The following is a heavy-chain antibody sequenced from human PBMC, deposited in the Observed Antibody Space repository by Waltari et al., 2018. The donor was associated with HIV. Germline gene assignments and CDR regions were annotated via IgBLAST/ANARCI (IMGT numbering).Heavy chain of an antibody. CDR1: GFTFSDYW. J-gene: IGHJ6*02. CDR3: ARDGSDFWSVYYGMDF. V-gene: IGHV3-7*01. Sequence: EVELEEFGGGLVQPGESLKISCKAFGFTFSDYWMSWVRRAPGRGLEWVTNIKPDRSAKNYLGSVKSRLTISGDNTKNFLFLQMDRLRADDTATYYCARDGSDFWSVYYGMDFWGQGTTVTVSS. D-gene: IGHD3-3*01. CDR2: IKPDRSAK.